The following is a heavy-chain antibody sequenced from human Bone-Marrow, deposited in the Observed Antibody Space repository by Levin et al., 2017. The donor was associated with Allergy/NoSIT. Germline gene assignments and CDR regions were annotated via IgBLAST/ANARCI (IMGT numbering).Heavy chain of an antibody. V-gene: IGHV3-23*01. D-gene: IGHD5-18*01. CDR2: MSGSGVST. CDR3: AKDLRQGYSAGSYYFDY. J-gene: IGHJ4*02. Sequence: GGSLRLSCAASGFTFSSYAMSWVRQAPGKGLEWVSAMSGSGVSTHYADSVKGRFTISRDNSKNTLYLQMNSLRAEDTAVYYCAKDLRQGYSAGSYYFDYWGQGTLVTVSS. CDR1: GFTFSSYA.